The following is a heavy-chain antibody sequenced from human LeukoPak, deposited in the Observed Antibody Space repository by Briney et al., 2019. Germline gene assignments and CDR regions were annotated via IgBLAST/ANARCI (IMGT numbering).Heavy chain of an antibody. CDR3: ARGDSSSWHSDY. CDR1: GGTFSSYA. CDR2: IIPIFGTT. D-gene: IGHD6-13*01. V-gene: IGHV1-69*01. Sequence: GSSVKISCKASGGTFSSYAISWVRQAPGQGLEWMGGIIPIFGTTNYAQKFQGRVSITADESTSTAYMELRSLRSDDTAVYYCARGDSSSWHSDYWGQGTLVTVSS. J-gene: IGHJ4*02.